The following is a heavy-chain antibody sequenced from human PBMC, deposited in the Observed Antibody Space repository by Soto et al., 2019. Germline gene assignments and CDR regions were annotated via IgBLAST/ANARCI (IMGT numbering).Heavy chain of an antibody. CDR1: GGSFSGYY. CDR2: INHSGST. CDR3: AQSYYDFWSGLDY. D-gene: IGHD3-3*01. Sequence: QVQLQQWGAGLLKPSETLSLTCAVYGGSFSGYYWSWIRQPPGKGLEWIGEINHSGSTNYNPSLKSRVTISVDTSKNQFSLKLSSVTAADTAVYYCAQSYYDFWSGLDYWGQGTLVTVSS. J-gene: IGHJ4*02. V-gene: IGHV4-34*01.